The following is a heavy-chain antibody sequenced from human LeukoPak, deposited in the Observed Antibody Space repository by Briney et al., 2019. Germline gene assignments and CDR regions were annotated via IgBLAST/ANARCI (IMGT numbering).Heavy chain of an antibody. J-gene: IGHJ4*02. CDR3: ARMGNYGDYFDY. CDR2: VSSSGRT. V-gene: IGHV4-61*02. D-gene: IGHD4-17*01. CDR1: GDSISSGSFY. Sequence: SQTVSLTCTVSGDSISSGSFYWSWIRQAARKGLEWIGRVSSSGRTTYNPSLKSRLTISITTSKNQFSLKVTSVTASDTAVYYCARMGNYGDYFDYWGQGTLVTVSS.